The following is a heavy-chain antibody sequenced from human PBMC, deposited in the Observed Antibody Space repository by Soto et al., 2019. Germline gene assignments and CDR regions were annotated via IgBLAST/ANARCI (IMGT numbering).Heavy chain of an antibody. CDR1: GFTFSSYE. Sequence: GGSLRLSCAASGFTFSSYEMNRVRQAPGKGLEWVSYISSSGSTIYYADSVKGRFTISRDNAKNSLYLQMNSLRAEDTAVYYCARDYVFGVVIVAFDIWGQGTMVTVSS. J-gene: IGHJ3*02. CDR3: ARDYVFGVVIVAFDI. D-gene: IGHD3-3*01. V-gene: IGHV3-48*03. CDR2: ISSSGSTI.